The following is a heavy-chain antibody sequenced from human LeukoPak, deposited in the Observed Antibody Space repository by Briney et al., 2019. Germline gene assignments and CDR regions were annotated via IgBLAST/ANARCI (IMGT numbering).Heavy chain of an antibody. V-gene: IGHV3-43*01. J-gene: IGHJ4*02. CDR1: GFMFDDYT. D-gene: IGHD6-13*01. CDR3: AILASAGFDY. Sequence: GGSLRLSCAASGFMFDDYTMHWVRQAPGKGLEWVSLISWDGGITYYADSVKGRFTISRDNNKNSLHLQLNSLRTEDTALYYCAILASAGFDYWGKGTLVTVSS. CDR2: ISWDGGIT.